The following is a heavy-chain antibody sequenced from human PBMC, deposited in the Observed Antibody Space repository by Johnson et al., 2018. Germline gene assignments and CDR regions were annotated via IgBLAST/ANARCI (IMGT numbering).Heavy chain of an antibody. J-gene: IGHJ3*02. CDR3: ARDWRAVAGSRHAFDI. CDR2: IGGSGGNT. CDR1: GFTFSNYA. V-gene: IGHV3-23*04. Sequence: EVQLVESGGDLVQPGGSLRLSCAASGFTFSNYAMSWVRQAPGKGLEWVSTIGGSGGNTYYADSVKGRFTLSRYNSQNTLYLQMTSLRAEETAVYYCARDWRAVAGSRHAFDIWGQGTMVTVSS. D-gene: IGHD6-19*01.